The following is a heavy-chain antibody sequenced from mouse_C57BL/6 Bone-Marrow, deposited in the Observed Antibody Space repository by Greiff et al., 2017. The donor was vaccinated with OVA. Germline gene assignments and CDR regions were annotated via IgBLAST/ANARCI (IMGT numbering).Heavy chain of an antibody. CDR3: ARRGRRRGYYYAMDY. CDR1: GYSFTGYY. D-gene: IGHD1-2*01. V-gene: IGHV1-42*01. J-gene: IGHJ4*01. Sequence: EVKLVESGPELVKPGASVKISCKASGYSFTGYYMNWVKQSPEKSLEWIGEINPSTGGTTYNQKFKAKATLTVDKSSSTAYMQLKSLTSEDSAVYYCARRGRRRGYYYAMDYWGQGTSVTVSS. CDR2: INPSTGGT.